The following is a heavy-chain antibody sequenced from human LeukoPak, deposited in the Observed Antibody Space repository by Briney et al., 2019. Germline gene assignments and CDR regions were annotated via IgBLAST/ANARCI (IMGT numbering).Heavy chain of an antibody. Sequence: GGSLRLSCAASGFTFSSYAMHWVRQAPGKGLEYVSAVRSNGGSTYYANSVKGRFTISRDNSKNTLYLQMGSLRAEDMAVYYCARSEHLRIVAAGIFDYWGQGTLVTVSS. CDR1: GFTFSSYA. J-gene: IGHJ4*02. V-gene: IGHV3-64*01. CDR2: VRSNGGST. D-gene: IGHD6-13*01. CDR3: ARSEHLRIVAAGIFDY.